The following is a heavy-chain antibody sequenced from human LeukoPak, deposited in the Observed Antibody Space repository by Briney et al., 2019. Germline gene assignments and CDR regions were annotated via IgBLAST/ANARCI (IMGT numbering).Heavy chain of an antibody. V-gene: IGHV1-24*01. CDR3: ATDLGVIYSGSYSHFDY. CDR2: FDPEDGET. CDR1: GYTLTELS. J-gene: IGHJ4*02. Sequence: ASVKVSCKVSGYTLTELSMHWVRQAPGKGLEWMGGFDPEDGETIYAQKFQGRVTMTENTSTDTAYMELSSLRSEDTAVYYCATDLGVIYSGSYSHFDYWGQGTLVTVS. D-gene: IGHD1-26*01.